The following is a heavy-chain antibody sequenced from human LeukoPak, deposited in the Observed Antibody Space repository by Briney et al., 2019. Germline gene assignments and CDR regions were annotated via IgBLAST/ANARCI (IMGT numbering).Heavy chain of an antibody. D-gene: IGHD3-16*02. CDR3: TTGHYDYVWGSYRPYYFDY. J-gene: IGHJ4*02. V-gene: IGHV3-15*01. CDR2: IKSKTDGGTT. CDR1: GFTFSNAW. Sequence: GGSLRLSCAASGFTFSNAWMSWVRQAPGKGLEWVGRIKSKTDGGTTDYAAPVKGRFTISRDDSKNTLYLQMNSLKTEDTAVYYCTTGHYDYVWGSYRPYYFDYWGQGTLVTVSS.